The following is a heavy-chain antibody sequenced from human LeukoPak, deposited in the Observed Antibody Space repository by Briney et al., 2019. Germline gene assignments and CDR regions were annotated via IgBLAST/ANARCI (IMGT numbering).Heavy chain of an antibody. CDR1: GGSISSYY. Sequence: SETLSLTCTVSGGSISSYYWSWIRQPPGKGLEWIGYIYYSGSTNYNPSLKSRVTISVDTSKNQFSLKLSSVTAADTAVYYCARRVKIPGRRSLAYYYYMDVWGKGTTVTISS. V-gene: IGHV4-59*01. CDR2: IYYSGST. CDR3: ARRVKIPGRRSLAYYYYMDV. J-gene: IGHJ6*03. D-gene: IGHD1-14*01.